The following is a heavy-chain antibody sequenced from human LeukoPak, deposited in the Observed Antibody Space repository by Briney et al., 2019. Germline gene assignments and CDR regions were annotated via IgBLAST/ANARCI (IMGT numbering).Heavy chain of an antibody. CDR3: ARVWVTMIVVVITIIVG. CDR1: GFTFSSYW. J-gene: IGHJ4*02. V-gene: IGHV3-7*01. D-gene: IGHD3-22*01. CDR2: IKQDGSEK. Sequence: PGGSLRLSCAASGFTFSSYWMSWVRQAPGKGLEWVANIKQDGSEKYYVDSVKGRFTISRDNAKNSLYLQMNSLRAEDTAVYYCARVWVTMIVVVITIIVGWGQGTLVTVSS.